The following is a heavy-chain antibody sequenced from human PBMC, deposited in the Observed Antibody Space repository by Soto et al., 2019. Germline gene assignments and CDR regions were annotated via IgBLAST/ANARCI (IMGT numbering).Heavy chain of an antibody. D-gene: IGHD2-15*01. CDR3: AREGYCSGGSCNRGDNWFDP. J-gene: IGHJ5*02. V-gene: IGHV4-31*01. Sequence: QVQLQESGPGLVKPSQTLSLTCTVSGGSISSGGYYWSWIRQHAGKGLEWIGYIYYSGSTYYNPSLKSLVTISVDTSKNQFSLKLSSVTAADTAVYYCAREGYCSGGSCNRGDNWFDPWGQGTLVTVSS. CDR1: GGSISSGGYY. CDR2: IYYSGST.